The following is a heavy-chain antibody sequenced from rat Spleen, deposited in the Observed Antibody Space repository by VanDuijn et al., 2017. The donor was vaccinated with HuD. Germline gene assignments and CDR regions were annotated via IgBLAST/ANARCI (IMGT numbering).Heavy chain of an antibody. Sequence: EVQLVESGGGLVQPGRSLKLSCSASGFTFSNYGRAGVRQPPTKGLEWVATISSDGISTYYRDSVEGRFTISRDNAKSTLYLQMDSLRSEDTATYFCARDIYGGYSELGYFAYWGQGTLVTVSS. V-gene: IGHV5-29*01. CDR2: ISSDGIST. D-gene: IGHD1-11*01. CDR1: GFTFSNYG. CDR3: ARDIYGGYSELGYFAY. J-gene: IGHJ3*01.